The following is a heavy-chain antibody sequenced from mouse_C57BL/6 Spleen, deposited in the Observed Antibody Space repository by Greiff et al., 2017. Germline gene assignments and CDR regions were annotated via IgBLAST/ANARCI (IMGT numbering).Heavy chain of an antibody. J-gene: IGHJ3*01. CDR1: SYTFTSYW. CDR3: ARSGYDYGAWFAY. CDR2: IDPSDSYT. Sequence: QVQLQQPGAELVRPGTSVKLSCKASSYTFTSYWMHWVKQRPGQGLEWIGVIDPSDSYTNYNQKFKGKATLTVDTSSSTAYMQLSSLTSEDSAVYYCARSGYDYGAWFAYWGQGTLVTVSA. V-gene: IGHV1-59*01. D-gene: IGHD2-4*01.